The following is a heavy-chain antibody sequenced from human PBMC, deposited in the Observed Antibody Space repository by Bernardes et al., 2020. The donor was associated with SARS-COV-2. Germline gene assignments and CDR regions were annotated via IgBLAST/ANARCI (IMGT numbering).Heavy chain of an antibody. D-gene: IGHD3-10*01. CDR3: ARLDYYLAGTSFNPRHD. J-gene: IGHJ4*02. CDR1: GDSISSSNYF. Sequence: SETLSLTCAVSGDSISSSNYFWGWIRQPPGKGLKWIVNFHYSGSPFYTPSLQTRVTILMDKSKNQFSLSLTSLTAADTAVYFCARLDYYLAGTSFNPRHDWGQGTLVTVSS. V-gene: IGHV4-39*01. CDR2: FHYSGSP.